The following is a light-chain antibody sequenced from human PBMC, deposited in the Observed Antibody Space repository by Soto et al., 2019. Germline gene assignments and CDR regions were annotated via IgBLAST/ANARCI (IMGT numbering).Light chain of an antibody. V-gene: IGKV3-20*01. CDR1: QSVSSSY. Sequence: IVLTQSPGTLSSSPCERATLSCVARQSVSSSYLAWYQQKPGQAPRPLIHGASSRATGIPDRFSGSGSGTDFALTLSRLEAEDFAVYYCHQYGNAPWTFGQGTKVDI. CDR2: GAS. J-gene: IGKJ1*01. CDR3: HQYGNAPWT.